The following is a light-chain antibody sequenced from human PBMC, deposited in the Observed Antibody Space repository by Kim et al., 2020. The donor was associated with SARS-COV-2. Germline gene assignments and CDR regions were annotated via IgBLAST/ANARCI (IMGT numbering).Light chain of an antibody. CDR2: AAS. Sequence: AIRMTQSPSSFSASTGDRVTITCRASQGISSYLAWYQQKPGKVPKLLIYAASTLQSGVPSRFSGSGSGTDFTLTISCLQSEDFATYYCQQYYSYPPRTFGQGTKVDIK. J-gene: IGKJ1*01. CDR3: QQYYSYPPRT. V-gene: IGKV1-8*01. CDR1: QGISSY.